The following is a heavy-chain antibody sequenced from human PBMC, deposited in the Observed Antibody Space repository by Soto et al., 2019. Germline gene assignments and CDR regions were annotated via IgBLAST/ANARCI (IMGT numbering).Heavy chain of an antibody. Sequence: QVQLQQWGAGLLKPSETLSLTCAVYGGSFSGYYWSWIRQPPGKGLEWIGKINHSGSTNYNPSLKSRVTISVDTSKNQFSLKLNSVTAEDTSVYYCARGPPGSYGFFDYCGQGTLVTVSS. V-gene: IGHV4-34*01. D-gene: IGHD1-26*01. CDR2: INHSGST. CDR3: ARGPPGSYGFFDY. CDR1: GGSFSGYY. J-gene: IGHJ4*02.